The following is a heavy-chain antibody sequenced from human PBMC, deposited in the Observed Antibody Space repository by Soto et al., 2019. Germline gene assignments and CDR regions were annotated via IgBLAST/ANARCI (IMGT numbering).Heavy chain of an antibody. J-gene: IGHJ4*02. CDR3: AILGLDGDS. Sequence: QVQLVQSGAEVQKPGSSVNVSCKASGDTPSTYAISWVRQAPGQGLEWMGGIIPILGTPNYAQRFQGRITISADTSTRTTYMELHSVTSDDTAVFYCAILGLDGDSWGQGTLVIVSS. CDR1: GDTPSTYA. CDR2: IIPILGTP. V-gene: IGHV1-69*14. D-gene: IGHD3-16*01.